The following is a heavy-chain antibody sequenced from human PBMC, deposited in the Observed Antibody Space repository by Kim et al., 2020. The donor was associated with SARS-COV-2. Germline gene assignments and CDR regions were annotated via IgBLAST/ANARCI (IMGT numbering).Heavy chain of an antibody. CDR3: ASGGVYYYDSSGYYYVSAFDI. Sequence: SETLSLTCTVSGGSISSSSYYWGWIRQPPGKGLEWIGSIYYSGSTYYNPSLKSRVTISVDTSKNQFSLKLSSVTAADTAVYYCASGGVYYYDSSGYYYVSAFDIWGQGTMVTVSS. V-gene: IGHV4-39*01. CDR1: GGSISSSSYY. CDR2: IYYSGST. J-gene: IGHJ3*02. D-gene: IGHD3-22*01.